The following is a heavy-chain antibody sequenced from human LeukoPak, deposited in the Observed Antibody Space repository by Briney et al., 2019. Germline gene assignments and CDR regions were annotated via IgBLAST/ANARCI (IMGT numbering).Heavy chain of an antibody. V-gene: IGHV1-46*01. J-gene: IGHJ4*02. CDR1: GYTFTGYY. D-gene: IGHD6-13*01. CDR2: INPSGGST. CDR3: ARVAAAGTLNY. Sequence: GASVKVSCRASGYTFTGYYMHWVRQAPGQGLEWMGIINPSGGSTSYAQKFQGRVTMTRDTSTSTVYMELSSLRSEDTAVYYCARVAAAGTLNYWGQGTLVTVSS.